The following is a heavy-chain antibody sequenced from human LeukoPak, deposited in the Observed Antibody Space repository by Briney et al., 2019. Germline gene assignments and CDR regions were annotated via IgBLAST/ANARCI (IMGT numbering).Heavy chain of an antibody. Sequence: ASVKVSCKASGGTFSSYAISWVRQAPGQGLEWMRRIIPIFGIANYAQKFQGRVTITADKSTSTAYMELSSLRSEDTAVYYCAGLVTTDYYFDYWGQGTLVTVSS. CDR3: AGLVTTDYYFDY. CDR2: IIPIFGIA. J-gene: IGHJ4*02. CDR1: GGTFSSYA. D-gene: IGHD4-11*01. V-gene: IGHV1-69*04.